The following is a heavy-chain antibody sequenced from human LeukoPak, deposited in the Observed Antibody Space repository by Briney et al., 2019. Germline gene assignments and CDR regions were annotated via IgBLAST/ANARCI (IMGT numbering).Heavy chain of an antibody. V-gene: IGHV1-3*01. CDR2: INAGNGNT. CDR3: ARDHSDSGSYLYYGMDV. CDR1: GYTFTSYA. Sequence: ASVKVSCKASGYTFTSYAMHWVRQAPGQRLEWMGWINAGNGNTKYSQKFQGRVTITTDTSTSTAYMELRSLRSDDTAVYYCARDHSDSGSYLYYGMDVWGQGTTVTVSS. J-gene: IGHJ6*02. D-gene: IGHD1-26*01.